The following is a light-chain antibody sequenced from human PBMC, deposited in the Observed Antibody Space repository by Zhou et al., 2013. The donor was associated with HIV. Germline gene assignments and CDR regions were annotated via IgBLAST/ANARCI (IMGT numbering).Light chain of an antibody. CDR1: QGIGYS. V-gene: IGKV1-27*01. CDR3: QKYNSAPRT. CDR2: TAS. J-gene: IGKJ1*01. Sequence: DIQMTQSPSSLSASVGDRVTITCRASQGIGYSLAWYQQKPGKAPKLLIYTASILLSGVPSRFSGMGSGTDFSLTISSLQPEDVATYYCQKYNSAPRTFGPGTKVEIK.